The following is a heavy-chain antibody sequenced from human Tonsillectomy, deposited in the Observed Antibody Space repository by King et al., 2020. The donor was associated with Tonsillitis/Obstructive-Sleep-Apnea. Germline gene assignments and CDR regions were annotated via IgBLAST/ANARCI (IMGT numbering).Heavy chain of an antibody. CDR1: GYTFKSYA. Sequence: QLVQSGAEVKNPGASVKVSCKASGYTFKSYAMHWVRQAPGQRLEWMGWINAGNGYTKYSQKFQGRVTIARDTPASTAYMELSSLISEDTAVYFCARGGTTSYIDAWGEGTTVTVSS. CDR2: INAGNGYT. D-gene: IGHD4-11*01. V-gene: IGHV1-3*01. CDR3: ARGGTTSYIDA. J-gene: IGHJ6*03.